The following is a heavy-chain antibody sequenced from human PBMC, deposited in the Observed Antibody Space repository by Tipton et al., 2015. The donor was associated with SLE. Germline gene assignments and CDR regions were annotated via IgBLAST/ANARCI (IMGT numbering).Heavy chain of an antibody. D-gene: IGHD2-21*01. V-gene: IGHV1-18*04. CDR3: ARDESLLPCGY. CDR1: GYRFKDYG. J-gene: IGHJ4*02. Sequence: QVQLVQSGAEVKKPGTSVKVSCKASGYRFKDYGITWVRQAPGHVLEWMGWISGDLGNTNYPQKFQGRVTMTIDPSTSTTYMELRSLTSDDTAFYYCARDESLLPCGYWGQGTLVTVSA. CDR2: ISGDLGNT.